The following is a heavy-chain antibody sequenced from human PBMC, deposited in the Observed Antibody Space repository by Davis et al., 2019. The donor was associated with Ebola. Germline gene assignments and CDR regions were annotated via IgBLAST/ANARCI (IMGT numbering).Heavy chain of an antibody. Sequence: PGGSLRLSCAASGFTFSSYWMGWVRQAPGKGLEWVSSISSSSSYIYYADSVKGRFTISRDNAKNSLYLQMNSLRAEDTAVYYCAREENWGYDYWGQGTLVTVSS. V-gene: IGHV3-21*01. D-gene: IGHD7-27*01. J-gene: IGHJ4*02. CDR1: GFTFSSYW. CDR2: ISSSSSYI. CDR3: AREENWGYDY.